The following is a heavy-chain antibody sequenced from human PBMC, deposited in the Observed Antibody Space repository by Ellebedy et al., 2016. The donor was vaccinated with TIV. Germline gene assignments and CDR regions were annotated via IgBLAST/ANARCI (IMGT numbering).Heavy chain of an antibody. Sequence: GESLKISCSASGFTFDTYAIHWVRQAPGKGLEWVAVISFDGTNKNYVDSVKGRFTISRDNSKNTLELQMNSLRAEETAVYYCARDGSWGGNYFDFWGQGTLVTVSS. D-gene: IGHD3-10*01. J-gene: IGHJ4*02. V-gene: IGHV3-30-3*01. CDR1: GFTFDTYA. CDR3: ARDGSWGGNYFDF. CDR2: ISFDGTNK.